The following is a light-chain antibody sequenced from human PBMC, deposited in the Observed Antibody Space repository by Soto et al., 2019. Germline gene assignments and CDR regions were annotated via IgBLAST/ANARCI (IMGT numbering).Light chain of an antibody. CDR2: GAS. CDR3: QQYNNWPPSIT. CDR1: QSVSSN. V-gene: IGKV3-15*01. J-gene: IGKJ5*01. Sequence: DIVLTQSPGTLSLSPGERATLSCRASQSVSSNLAWYQQKPGQAPRLLISGASTRATGIPARFSGSGSGTEFTRTLSSLQSEEFAVYYCQQYNNWPPSITFGQGTRLEIK.